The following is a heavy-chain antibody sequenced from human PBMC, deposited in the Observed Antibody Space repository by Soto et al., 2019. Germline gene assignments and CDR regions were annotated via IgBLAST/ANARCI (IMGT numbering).Heavy chain of an antibody. V-gene: IGHV5-51*01. CDR3: ASTRPTGTTGMDYYYYGMDV. Sequence: PVESLKISCKGSGYSFTSYWIGWVRQMPVKGVEWMGIIYPGDSDTRYSPSFQGQVTISADKSISTAYLQWSSLKASDTAMYYCASTRPTGTTGMDYYYYGMDVWGQGTTVTVYS. D-gene: IGHD1-1*01. J-gene: IGHJ6*02. CDR1: GYSFTSYW. CDR2: IYPGDSDT.